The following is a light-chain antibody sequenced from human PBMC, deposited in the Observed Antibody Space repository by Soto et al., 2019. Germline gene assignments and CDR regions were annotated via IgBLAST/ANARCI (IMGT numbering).Light chain of an antibody. Sequence: EIVLTQSPGTLSLSPGERATLSCRASQSVSSSYLAWYQQKPGQAPMLLIYGASSRATGIPDRFSGSGSGTDFTLTISRLEPEDFAVYYCQQYGSSRNTFGQGTKLEIK. J-gene: IGKJ2*01. CDR1: QSVSSSY. CDR2: GAS. V-gene: IGKV3-20*01. CDR3: QQYGSSRNT.